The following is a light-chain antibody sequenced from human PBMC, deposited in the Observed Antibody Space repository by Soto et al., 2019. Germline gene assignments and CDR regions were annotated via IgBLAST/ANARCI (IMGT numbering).Light chain of an antibody. J-gene: IGKJ1*01. CDR2: DAS. CDR3: QQYNNWPLT. Sequence: PGERATLTCRASQSVTNYIAWYQQRPGQAPRLLIYDASNRATGVPARFSGSRSGTDFTLTIRNLQSEDFAVYSCQQYNNWPLTFGQGTKVDI. V-gene: IGKV3D-15*01. CDR1: QSVTNY.